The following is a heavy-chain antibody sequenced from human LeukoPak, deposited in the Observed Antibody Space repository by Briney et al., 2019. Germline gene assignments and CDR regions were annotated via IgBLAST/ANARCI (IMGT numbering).Heavy chain of an antibody. V-gene: IGHV3-30*18. CDR1: GFTFSSYG. CDR2: ISYDGSNK. Sequence: PGRSLRLSCAASGFTFSSYGMHWVRQAPGKGLEWVAVISYDGSNKYYADSVKGRFTISRDKSKNTLYLQMNSLRAKDTAVYYCAKDLSVWFGELDSWGQGTLVTVSS. J-gene: IGHJ5*01. CDR3: AKDLSVWFGELDS. D-gene: IGHD3-10*01.